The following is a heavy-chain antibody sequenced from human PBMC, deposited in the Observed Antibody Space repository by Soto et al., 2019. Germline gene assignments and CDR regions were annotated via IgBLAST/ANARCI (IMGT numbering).Heavy chain of an antibody. CDR3: ALRSMAVVPEY. CDR1: GDSISSYY. CDR2: LYYGRSA. D-gene: IGHD3-22*01. Sequence: QVQLQESGPGLVKPSETLSLTCAVSGDSISSYYCMWSRQPPGKGLESIGYLYYGRSANYNPSLKSRVTLSVDTSTNQCSLTLSSMTAADMAVYYCALRSMAVVPEYWGQGTLVTVSS. V-gene: IGHV4-59*01. J-gene: IGHJ4*02.